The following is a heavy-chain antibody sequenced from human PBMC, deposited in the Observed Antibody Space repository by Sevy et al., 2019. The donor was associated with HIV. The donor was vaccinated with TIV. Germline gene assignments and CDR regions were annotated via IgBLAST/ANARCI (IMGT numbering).Heavy chain of an antibody. V-gene: IGHV1-2*02. CDR1: GYTFTDYY. CDR2: IKPNSGGT. J-gene: IGHJ5*02. D-gene: IGHD2-15*01. Sequence: ASVKVSCKASGYTFTDYYMHWVRQAPGQGLEWMGWIKPNSGGTKYAQKFQDRVTMTRATSICTAYMELSSLRSDDTAVYYCARAPGGYCSAGSCPWFNPWGQGTLVTVSS. CDR3: ARAPGGYCSAGSCPWFNP.